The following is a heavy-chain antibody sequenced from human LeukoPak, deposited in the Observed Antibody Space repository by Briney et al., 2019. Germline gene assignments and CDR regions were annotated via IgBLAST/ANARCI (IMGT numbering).Heavy chain of an antibody. D-gene: IGHD1/OR15-1a*01. J-gene: IGHJ4*02. CDR3: ARKTKMKAFDY. V-gene: IGHV4-59*12. Sequence: PSETLSLTCTVSGGSISSYYWSWIRQPPGKGLEWIGYIYYSGSTNYNPSLKSRVTISVDTSKNQFSLKLSSVTAADTAVYYCARKTKMKAFDYWGQGTLVTVSS. CDR2: IYYSGST. CDR1: GGSISSYY.